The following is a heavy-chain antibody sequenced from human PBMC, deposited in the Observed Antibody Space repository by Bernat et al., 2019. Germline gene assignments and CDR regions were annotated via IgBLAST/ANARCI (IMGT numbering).Heavy chain of an antibody. V-gene: IGHV3-33*01. J-gene: IGHJ4*02. CDR3: ARDSLPRAFFDY. Sequence: QVQLVESGGGVVQPARSLRLSCAASGFTFRNYGMHWVRQAPGKGLEGVAVIWHDGSNKYSADSVKGRFTISRDNSKNTLYLQMNSLRAEDTAVYYCARDSLPRAFFDYWGQGNLVTVSS. CDR2: IWHDGSNK. D-gene: IGHD3-16*01. CDR1: GFTFRNYG.